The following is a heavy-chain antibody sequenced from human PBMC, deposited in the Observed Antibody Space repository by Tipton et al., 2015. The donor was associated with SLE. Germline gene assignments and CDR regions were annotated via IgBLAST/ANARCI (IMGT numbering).Heavy chain of an antibody. J-gene: IGHJ3*02. CDR3: ASGQKTGYSSSGNPKAFDI. CDR1: GASISSHY. V-gene: IGHV4-59*11. Sequence: TLSLTCTVSGASISSHYWSWIRQPPGQGMEWIGYIFYSESTNHNPSLKSRVSISVDTSKNQFSLKLTSVTAADTAVYYCASGQKTGYSSSGNPKAFDIWGQGTMVTVSS. CDR2: IFYSEST. D-gene: IGHD6-13*01.